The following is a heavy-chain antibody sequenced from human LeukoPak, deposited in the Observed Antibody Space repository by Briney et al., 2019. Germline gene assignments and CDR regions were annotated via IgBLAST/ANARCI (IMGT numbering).Heavy chain of an antibody. CDR1: GFTFSSYA. J-gene: IGHJ4*02. Sequence: GGSLRLSCAASGFTFSSYAMSWVRQAPGKGLEWVSAISGSGGSTYYADSVKGRFTISRDNSKNTLYLEMNSLRAEDTAVYYCAKVVVVTARRGTYYFDYWGQGTLVTVSS. CDR3: AKVVVVTARRGTYYFDY. V-gene: IGHV3-23*01. D-gene: IGHD2-21*02. CDR2: ISGSGGST.